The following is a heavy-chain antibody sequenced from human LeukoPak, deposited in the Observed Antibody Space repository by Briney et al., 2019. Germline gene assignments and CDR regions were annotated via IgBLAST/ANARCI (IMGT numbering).Heavy chain of an antibody. Sequence: GGSLRLSCEASGFPFSTYSMNWVRQAPGKGLEWVSAISGSGGSTYYADSVKGRFTISRDNSKNTLYLQMNSLRAEDTAVYYCAKDDGDGYNYAFDYWGQGTLVTVSS. CDR1: GFPFSTYS. V-gene: IGHV3-23*01. J-gene: IGHJ4*02. D-gene: IGHD5-24*01. CDR2: ISGSGGST. CDR3: AKDDGDGYNYAFDY.